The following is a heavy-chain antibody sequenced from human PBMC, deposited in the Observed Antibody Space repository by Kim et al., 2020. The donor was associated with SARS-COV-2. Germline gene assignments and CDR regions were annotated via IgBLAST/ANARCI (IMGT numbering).Heavy chain of an antibody. CDR2: IYPGDSDT. CDR3: ARLVGDYYDSSGYGDY. Sequence: GESLKISCKGSGYSFTSYWIGWVRQMPGKGLEWMGIIYPGDSDTRYSPSFQGQVTISADKSISTAYLQWSSLKASDTAMYYCARLVGDYYDSSGYGDYWGQGTLVTVSS. D-gene: IGHD3-22*01. CDR1: GYSFTSYW. J-gene: IGHJ4*02. V-gene: IGHV5-51*01.